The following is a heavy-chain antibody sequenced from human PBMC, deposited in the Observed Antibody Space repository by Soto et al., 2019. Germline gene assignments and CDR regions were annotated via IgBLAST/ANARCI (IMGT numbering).Heavy chain of an antibody. D-gene: IGHD1-26*01. CDR2: ISYDGSNK. Sequence: LVGFLRLSCAASGFTFISYGMHWVRQAPGKGLEWVAVISYDGSNKYYADSVKGRFTISRDNSKNTLYLQMNSLRAEDTAVYYCAKDQDSGSLTYYYYGMDVWGQGTTVTVSS. CDR3: AKDQDSGSLTYYYYGMDV. V-gene: IGHV3-30*18. J-gene: IGHJ6*02. CDR1: GFTFISYG.